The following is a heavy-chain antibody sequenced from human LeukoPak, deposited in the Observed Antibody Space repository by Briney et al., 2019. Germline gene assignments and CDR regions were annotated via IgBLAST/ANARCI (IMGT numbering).Heavy chain of an antibody. CDR2: IIPIFGTA. Sequence: SVKVSCKASGGTFSSYAISWVRQAPGQGLEWMGGIIPIFGTANYAQKFQGRVTITADESTSTAYMELSSLRSEDTAVYYCAILGDCSSTSCYYDDYYGMDVWGKGTTVTVSS. V-gene: IGHV1-69*01. J-gene: IGHJ6*04. CDR1: GGTFSSYA. CDR3: AILGDCSSTSCYYDDYYGMDV. D-gene: IGHD2-2*01.